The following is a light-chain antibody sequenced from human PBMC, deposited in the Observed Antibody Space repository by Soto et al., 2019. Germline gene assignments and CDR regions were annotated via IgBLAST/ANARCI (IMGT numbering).Light chain of an antibody. J-gene: IGKJ2*01. V-gene: IGKV3-15*01. CDR3: QQKDT. CDR2: GAS. CDR1: QSVSSN. Sequence: EIVMTQSPATLSVSPGERATLSCRASQSVSSNLAWYQQKPGQAPRLLIYGASTRATGIRARFTGSGSGTEFTLTISSLQSEDFAFYCWQQKDTFGQGTKVEIK.